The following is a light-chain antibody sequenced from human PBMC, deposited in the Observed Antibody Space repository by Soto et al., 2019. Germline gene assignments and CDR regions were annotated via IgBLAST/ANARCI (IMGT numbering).Light chain of an antibody. CDR3: QHYGTTPWT. Sequence: ETVLTQSPGTLSFSPGERVTLSCRASQSVCSRCFAWYQQKPGQSPRLLIYGASTRATGITDRFSGSGSGTDFTLTISRLEPEDFAVYYCQHYGTTPWTFGQGTKVGIK. CDR1: QSVCSRC. V-gene: IGKV3-20*01. J-gene: IGKJ1*01. CDR2: GAS.